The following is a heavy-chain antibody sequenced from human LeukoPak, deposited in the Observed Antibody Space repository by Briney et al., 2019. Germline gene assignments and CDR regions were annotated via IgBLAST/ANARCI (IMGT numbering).Heavy chain of an antibody. D-gene: IGHD3-10*01. V-gene: IGHV3-74*01. J-gene: IGHJ4*02. CDR3: ARDRGPRTGFMVREAYDY. CDR1: GFTFSSYW. Sequence: GGSLRLSSAASGFTFSSYWMNWGRQAPGKGLVWVSRINTDGSITNYADSVKGRFTISRDNAKNTLYLQMSSLRAEDTAVYYCARDRGPRTGFMVREAYDYWGQGTLVTVSS. CDR2: INTDGSIT.